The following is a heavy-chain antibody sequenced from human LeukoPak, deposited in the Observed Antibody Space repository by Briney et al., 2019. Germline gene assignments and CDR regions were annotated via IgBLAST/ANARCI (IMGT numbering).Heavy chain of an antibody. V-gene: IGHV3-53*01. CDR2: IYPDGTT. CDR1: GFTVSNSY. CDR3: ARGQAYWFGP. Sequence: GGSLRLSCAASGFTVSNSYMAWVRQAPGKGLEWVSFIYPDGTTSYADSVKGRFTISRDTSKNTLHLQMNSLRADDTAVYYCARGQAYWFGPWGQGSLVTVSS. J-gene: IGHJ5*02.